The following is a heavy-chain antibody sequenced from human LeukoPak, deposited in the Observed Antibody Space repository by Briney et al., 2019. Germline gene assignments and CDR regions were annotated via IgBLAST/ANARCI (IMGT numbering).Heavy chain of an antibody. Sequence: GGSLRLSCAAAGFTFSSYWMHWVRQAPGRGLVWVSRINSDGSSTSYAESVKGRFTISRDNAKNTLYLQMNSLRAEDTAVYYCARASASGFDPWGQGTLVTVSS. CDR1: GFTFSSYW. V-gene: IGHV3-74*01. CDR2: INSDGSST. J-gene: IGHJ5*02. CDR3: ARASASGFDP. D-gene: IGHD3-10*01.